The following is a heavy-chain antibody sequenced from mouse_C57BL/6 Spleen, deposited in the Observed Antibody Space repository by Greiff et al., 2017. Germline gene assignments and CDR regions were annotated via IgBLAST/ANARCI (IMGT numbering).Heavy chain of an antibody. CDR3: AFYYDYGGNY. V-gene: IGHV1-59*01. J-gene: IGHJ2*01. CDR2: IDPSDSYT. Sequence: QVQLQQPGAELVRPGTSVKLSCKASGYTFTSYWMHWVKQRPGQGLEWIGVIDPSDSYTNYNQKFKGKATLTVDTSSSTAYMQLSILTSAASAVYYCAFYYDYGGNYWGQGTTLTVSS. CDR1: GYTFTSYW. D-gene: IGHD2-4*01.